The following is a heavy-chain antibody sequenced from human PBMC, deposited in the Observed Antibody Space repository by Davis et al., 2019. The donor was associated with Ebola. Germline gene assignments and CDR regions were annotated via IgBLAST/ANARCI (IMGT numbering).Heavy chain of an antibody. Sequence: ASVKVSCKASGYTFTSYYMHWVRQAPGQGLEWMGVINPSGGSTSSAQKFQGRVTMTSDTATSTVYMELRSLQSEDTALYYCARDQGGYYDFGSGFTKGNYFDYWGQGTLVTVSS. V-gene: IGHV1-46*01. J-gene: IGHJ4*02. CDR2: INPSGGST. CDR3: ARDQGGYYDFGSGFTKGNYFDY. CDR1: GYTFTSYY. D-gene: IGHD3-3*01.